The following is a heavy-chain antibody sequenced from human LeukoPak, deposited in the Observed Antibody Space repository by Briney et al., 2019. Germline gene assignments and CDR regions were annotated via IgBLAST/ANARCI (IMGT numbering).Heavy chain of an antibody. D-gene: IGHD1-26*01. CDR2: INANSGGT. V-gene: IGHV1-2*06. CDR3: ARDVSSTPNWEFDY. CDR1: GYTFADYF. Sequence: GASVKVSCKTSGYTFADYFIHWVRQAPGQGLEWMGRINANSGGTEYQQKFQGRVTMTRDRSISTAYVEVNWLISDDTAIYYCARDVSSTPNWEFDYWGQGTLVTVSS. J-gene: IGHJ4*02.